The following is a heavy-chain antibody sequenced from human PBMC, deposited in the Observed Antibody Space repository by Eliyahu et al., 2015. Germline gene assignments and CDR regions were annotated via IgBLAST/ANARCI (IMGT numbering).Heavy chain of an antibody. V-gene: IGHV4-38-2*02. J-gene: IGHJ4*02. CDR3: ARAGREYRVLSTVKMTTRYFDY. CDR1: GYSISNGYY. D-gene: IGHD4-11*01. CDR2: IYHSGST. Sequence: QVQLQESGPGLVKPSETLSLTCTVSGYSISNGYYWGWVRQPPGKGLEWIGSIYHSGSTYFNPSLKSRVTISLDTSKNQFSLKLSSVTAADTAVYYCARAGREYRVLSTVKMTTRYFDYWGQGTLVTVSS.